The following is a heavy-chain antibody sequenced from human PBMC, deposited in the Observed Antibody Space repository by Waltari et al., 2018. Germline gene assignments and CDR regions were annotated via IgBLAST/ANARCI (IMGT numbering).Heavy chain of an antibody. J-gene: IGHJ4*02. CDR3: AKDGSIAALRYFDY. Sequence: QVQLVESGGGVVQPGGSLRLSCAASGFTFSSYGMHWGRQAPGKGLEWVAFIRYDGSNKYYADSVKGRFTISRDNSKNTLYLQMNSLRAEDTAVYYCAKDGSIAALRYFDYWGQGTLVTVSS. CDR1: GFTFSSYG. V-gene: IGHV3-30*02. CDR2: IRYDGSNK. D-gene: IGHD6-6*01.